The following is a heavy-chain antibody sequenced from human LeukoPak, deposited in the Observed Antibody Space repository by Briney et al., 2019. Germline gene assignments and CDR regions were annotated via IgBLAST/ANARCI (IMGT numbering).Heavy chain of an antibody. CDR1: GFTFSRHW. V-gene: IGHV3-7*01. D-gene: IGHD3-16*02. J-gene: IGHJ4*02. CDR2: IKEDGSEQ. CDR3: VRETVSVITDFDY. Sequence: GGSLRLSCAASGFTFSRHWMTWVRQAPGKGLEWVANIKEDGSEQYYVDSIKGRFTVSRDNAKNSLYLQMSSLRAEDTAIYYCVRETVSVITDFDYWGQGTLVTVSS.